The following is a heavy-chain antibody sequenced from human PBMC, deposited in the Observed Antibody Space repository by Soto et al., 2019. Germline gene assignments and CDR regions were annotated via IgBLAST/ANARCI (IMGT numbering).Heavy chain of an antibody. J-gene: IGHJ6*03. V-gene: IGHV6-1*01. CDR3: ARGPIVATTGGYYYYYMDV. Sequence: QVQLQQSGPGLVKPSQTLSLTCAISGDSVSSNSAAWNWIRQSPSRGLEWLGRTYYRSKWYNDYAVSVKSRITINPDTSKNQFSLQLISVTPEDTAVYYCARGPIVATTGGYYYYYMDVWGKGTTVTVSS. CDR1: GDSVSSNSAA. CDR2: TYYRSKWYN. D-gene: IGHD5-12*01.